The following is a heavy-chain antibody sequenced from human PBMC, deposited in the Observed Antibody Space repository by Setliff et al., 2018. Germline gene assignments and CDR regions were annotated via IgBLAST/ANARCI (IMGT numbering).Heavy chain of an antibody. Sequence: ETLSLSCAASDFIFNNAWMNWVRQAPGKGLEWVGRIRTMTDGGTADYAAPVKGRFIISRDDSKNLVFLQMNSLKTEDTAVYYCATGLGQYFDYWGQGSLVTVSS. CDR3: ATGLGQYFDY. CDR2: IRTMTDGGTA. J-gene: IGHJ4*02. V-gene: IGHV3-15*07. D-gene: IGHD3-9*01. CDR1: DFIFNNAW.